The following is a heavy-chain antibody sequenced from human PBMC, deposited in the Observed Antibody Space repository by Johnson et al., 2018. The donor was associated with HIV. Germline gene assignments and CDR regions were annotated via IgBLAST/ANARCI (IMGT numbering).Heavy chain of an antibody. V-gene: IGHV3-30-3*01. Sequence: QVQLVESGGGVVQPGRSLRLSCAASGFTFSSYAIHWVRQAPGTGLEWVAVISYDGSNEYYGDSVKGRFTISRDNSKNTLYLQMNSLRTEDTAVYYCATEYFDIWGQGTMVTVSS. D-gene: IGHD2/OR15-2a*01. CDR2: ISYDGSNE. CDR3: ATEYFDI. J-gene: IGHJ3*02. CDR1: GFTFSSYA.